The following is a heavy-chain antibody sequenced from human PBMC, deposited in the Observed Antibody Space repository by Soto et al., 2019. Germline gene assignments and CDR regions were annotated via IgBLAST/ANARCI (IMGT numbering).Heavy chain of an antibody. J-gene: IGHJ6*04. CDR3: VNTRIAVPVLIGYYSGMAA. Sequence: PGGSLRLSCSASGFTFSNYAMHWVRQAPGKGLEYVSAIDSNGGSAFYADSVKGRFTVSRDNSKNTLSLEASSLRADDTAVYYCVNTRIAVPVLIGYYSGMAAGGKGTTYTAPS. D-gene: IGHD3-10*01. CDR1: GFTFSNYA. V-gene: IGHV3-64D*06. CDR2: IDSNGGSA.